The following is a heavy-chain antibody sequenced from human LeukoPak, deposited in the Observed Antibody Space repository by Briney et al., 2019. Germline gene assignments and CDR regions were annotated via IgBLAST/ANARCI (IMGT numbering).Heavy chain of an antibody. Sequence: ASVKVSCKASGYTFTSYGISWVRQAPGQGLEWMGWISAYNGNTNYAQKLQGRVTMTTDTSTSTAYMELRSLRSDDTAVYYCASLRLGELSLDYWGQGAPVTVSS. CDR2: ISAYNGNT. D-gene: IGHD3-16*02. J-gene: IGHJ4*02. CDR3: ASLRLGELSLDY. V-gene: IGHV1-18*01. CDR1: GYTFTSYG.